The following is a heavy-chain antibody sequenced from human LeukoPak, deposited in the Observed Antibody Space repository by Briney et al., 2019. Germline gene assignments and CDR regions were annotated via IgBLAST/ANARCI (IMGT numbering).Heavy chain of an antibody. CDR3: ASYLYWWSDLGY. Sequence: GGSLRLSCAASGFTFSSYSMNWVRQAPGKGLDWVSSISSSSSYIYYADSVKGRFTISRDNAKNSLYLQMNSLRVEDTAVYYCASYLYWWSDLGYWGQGTLVTVSS. D-gene: IGHD2-8*02. J-gene: IGHJ4*02. CDR1: GFTFSSYS. V-gene: IGHV3-21*01. CDR2: ISSSSSYI.